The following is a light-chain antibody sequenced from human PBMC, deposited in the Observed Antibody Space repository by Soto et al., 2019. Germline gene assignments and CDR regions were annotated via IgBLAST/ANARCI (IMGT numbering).Light chain of an antibody. V-gene: IGKV3-20*01. CDR2: GAS. CDR1: QTVTTD. J-gene: IGKJ5*01. Sequence: EIVMTQSPVTLSVSPGERATLSCRASQTVTTDLAWYQQKPGQAPRLVIHGASTRATGIPDRFSGSGSGTDFTLTISRLEPEDFALYYCQQYGNSAPITFGQGTRLEIK. CDR3: QQYGNSAPIT.